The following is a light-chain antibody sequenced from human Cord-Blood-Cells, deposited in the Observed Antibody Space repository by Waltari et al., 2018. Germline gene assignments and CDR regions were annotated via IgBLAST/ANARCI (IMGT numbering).Light chain of an antibody. Sequence: EIVMRQSPATLSVSPGERATLSCRASQSVSSNFAWYQQKPGTAPRLLIYGASTRATGIPARFSGSGSGTEFTLTISSLQSEDFAVYFCQQYNNWPPVTFGQGTRLEIK. J-gene: IGKJ5*01. CDR2: GAS. CDR1: QSVSSN. CDR3: QQYNNWPPVT. V-gene: IGKV3-15*01.